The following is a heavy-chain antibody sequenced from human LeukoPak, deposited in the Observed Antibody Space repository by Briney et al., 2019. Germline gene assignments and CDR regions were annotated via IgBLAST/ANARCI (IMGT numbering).Heavy chain of an antibody. D-gene: IGHD6-19*01. V-gene: IGHV3-9*01. CDR2: ISWNSGSI. CDR1: GFTFDDYA. CDR3: AKASYSSGWTAGDYFDY. J-gene: IGHJ4*02. Sequence: GGSLRLSCAASGFTFDDYAMHWVRQAPGKGLEWVSGISWNSGSIGYADSVKGRFTISRDNAKNSLYLQMNSLRAEDTALYYCAKASYSSGWTAGDYFDYRGQGTLVTVSS.